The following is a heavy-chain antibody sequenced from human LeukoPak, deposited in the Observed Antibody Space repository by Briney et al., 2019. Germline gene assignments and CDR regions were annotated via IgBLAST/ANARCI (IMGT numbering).Heavy chain of an antibody. CDR1: GGSFSGYY. CDR2: INHSGST. Sequence: PSETLSLTCAVYGGSFSGYYWSWIRQPPGKGLEWIGEINHSGSTNYNPSLKSRVTISVDTSKNQFSLKLSSVTAADTAVYYCARGRAYCSSTSCYRQSYYYYMDVWGKGTTVTVSS. J-gene: IGHJ6*03. D-gene: IGHD2-2*01. CDR3: ARGRAYCSSTSCYRQSYYYYMDV. V-gene: IGHV4-34*01.